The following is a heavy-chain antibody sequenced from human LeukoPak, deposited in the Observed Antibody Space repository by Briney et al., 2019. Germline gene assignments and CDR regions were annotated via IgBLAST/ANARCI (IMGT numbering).Heavy chain of an antibody. V-gene: IGHV3-7*01. CDR3: ARADAPGTVDS. J-gene: IGHJ4*02. Sequence: GSLRLSCAASEFTFDYYWMSWVRQAPGKGLEWVANINEGGTGKFYVDSVEGRFTISRDNAKKLLYLQMNNLRVEDTAVYYCARADAPGTVDSWGQGTLVTVSS. CDR1: EFTFDYYW. CDR2: INEGGTGK.